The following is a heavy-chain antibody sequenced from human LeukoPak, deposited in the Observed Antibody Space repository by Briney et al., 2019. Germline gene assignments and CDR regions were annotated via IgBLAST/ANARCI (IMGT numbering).Heavy chain of an antibody. CDR3: ARAPRRMVMYYFDY. D-gene: IGHD3-22*01. V-gene: IGHV1-2*02. CDR1: GYTFTGYY. J-gene: IGHJ4*02. Sequence: ASVKVSCKASGYTFTGYYMHWARQAPGQGLEWMGWINPNSGGTNYAQKFQGRVTMTRDTSISTAYMELSRLRSDDTAVYYCARAPRRMVMYYFDYWGQGTLVTVSS. CDR2: INPNSGGT.